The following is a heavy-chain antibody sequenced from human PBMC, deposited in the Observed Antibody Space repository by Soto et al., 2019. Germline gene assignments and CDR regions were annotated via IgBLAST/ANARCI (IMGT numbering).Heavy chain of an antibody. CDR2: IYYSGST. Sequence: SETLSLTCTVSGGSISSSSYYWDWIRQPPGKGLEWIGSIYYSGSTYYNPSLKSRVTISVDTSKNQFSLKLSSVTAADTAVYYCANRGYSYGAFDYWGQGTLVTVSS. J-gene: IGHJ4*02. CDR1: GGSISSSSYY. CDR3: ANRGYSYGAFDY. V-gene: IGHV4-39*01. D-gene: IGHD5-18*01.